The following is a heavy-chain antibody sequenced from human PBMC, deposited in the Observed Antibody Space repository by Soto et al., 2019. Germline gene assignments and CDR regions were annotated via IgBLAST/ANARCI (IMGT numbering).Heavy chain of an antibody. D-gene: IGHD2-2*01. J-gene: IGHJ3*02. V-gene: IGHV1-8*01. Sequence: ASVKVSCKASGYTFTSYDSKWVRQATGQGLEWMGWMNPNSGNTGYAQKFQGRVTMTRNTSISTAYMELSSLRSEDTAVYYCALYCSSPSCHHAFAIWGQGTTVPVSS. CDR3: ALYCSSPSCHHAFAI. CDR2: MNPNSGNT. CDR1: GYTFTSYD.